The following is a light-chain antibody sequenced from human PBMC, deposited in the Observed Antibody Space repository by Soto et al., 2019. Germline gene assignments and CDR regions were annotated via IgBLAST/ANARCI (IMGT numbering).Light chain of an antibody. J-gene: IGLJ2*01. Sequence: SVLTQPASVSGSPGQSITISCTGTSSDICAYNFVSWYQQHPGKAPKLMLYDVNIRPSGVSNRFSGSKSGNTASLTISGLQAEDEADYYCTSWTTSTTMIFGGGTKVTVL. CDR1: SSDICAYNF. V-gene: IGLV2-14*03. CDR3: TSWTTSTTMI. CDR2: DVN.